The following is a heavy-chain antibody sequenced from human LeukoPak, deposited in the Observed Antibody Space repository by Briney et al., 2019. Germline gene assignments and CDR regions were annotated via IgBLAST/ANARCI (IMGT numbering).Heavy chain of an antibody. J-gene: IGHJ3*02. D-gene: IGHD3-3*01. CDR2: INPSGGST. CDR3: AREGSWEYYDFWSGYFFSDAFDI. Sequence: ASVKVSCKASGYTFTSYYMHWVRQAPGQGLEWMGIINPSGGSTSYAQKFQGRVTMTRDMSTSTVYMELSSLRSEDTAVYYCAREGSWEYYDFWSGYFFSDAFDIWGQGTMVTVSS. CDR1: GYTFTSYY. V-gene: IGHV1-46*01.